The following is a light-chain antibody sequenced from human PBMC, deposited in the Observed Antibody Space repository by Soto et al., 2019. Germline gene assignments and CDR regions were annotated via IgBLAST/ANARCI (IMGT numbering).Light chain of an antibody. CDR2: GNS. CDR3: QSYDSSLNGGV. J-gene: IGLJ3*02. V-gene: IGLV1-40*01. CDR1: SSNIGAGYD. Sequence: QSVLTQPPSVSGAPGQRVTISCTGSSSNIGAGYDVHWYQQLPGTAPKLLIYGNSNRPSGVPDRFSGSKSGTSASLAITGLQAEDEADYYCQSYDSSLNGGVFGGGTKLPS.